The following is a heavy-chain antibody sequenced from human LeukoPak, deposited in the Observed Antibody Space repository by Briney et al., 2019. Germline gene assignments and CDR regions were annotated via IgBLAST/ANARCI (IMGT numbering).Heavy chain of an antibody. CDR1: GFTFSSYA. J-gene: IGHJ3*02. V-gene: IGHV3-23*01. CDR3: AKVTWIQLSWGAFDI. Sequence: GGSLRLSCAASGFTFSSYAMSWVRQAPGKGLEWVSAISGSGGSTYYADSVKGRFTISRDNAKNSLYLQMNSLRAEDTALYYCAKVTWIQLSWGAFDIWGQGTMVTVSS. CDR2: ISGSGGST. D-gene: IGHD5-18*01.